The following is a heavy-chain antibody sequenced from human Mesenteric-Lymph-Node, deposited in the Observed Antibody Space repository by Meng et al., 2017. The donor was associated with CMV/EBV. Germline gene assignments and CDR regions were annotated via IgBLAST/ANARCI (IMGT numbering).Heavy chain of an antibody. CDR3: ARVGAAAGTGDY. CDR2: IKQDGSDK. V-gene: IGHV3-7*01. J-gene: IGHJ4*02. Sequence: GESLKISCAASGFTFSIHWMTWVRQAPGKGLEWVATIKQDGSDKYYLDSVKGRFTISRDNAKKSLFLQMNSLRAEDTAVYYRARVGAAAGTGDYWGQGTLVTVSS. CDR1: GFTFSIHW. D-gene: IGHD6-13*01.